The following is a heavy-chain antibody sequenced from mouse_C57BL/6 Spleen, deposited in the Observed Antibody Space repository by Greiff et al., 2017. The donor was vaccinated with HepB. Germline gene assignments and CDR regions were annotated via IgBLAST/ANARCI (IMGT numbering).Heavy chain of an antibody. D-gene: IGHD1-1*01. CDR1: GYTFTDYY. J-gene: IGHJ2*01. CDR2: IYPGSGNT. CDR3: ARSGYYGSRLDY. Sequence: VQLQQSGAELVRPGASVKLSCKASGYTFTDYYINWVKQRPGQGLEWIARIYPGSGNTYYNEKFKGKATLTAEKSSSTAYMQLSSLTSEDSAVYFCARSGYYGSRLDYWGQGTTLTVSS. V-gene: IGHV1-76*01.